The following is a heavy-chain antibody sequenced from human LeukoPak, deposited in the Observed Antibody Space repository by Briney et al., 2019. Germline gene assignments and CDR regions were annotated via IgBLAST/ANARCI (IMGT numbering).Heavy chain of an antibody. J-gene: IGHJ6*03. D-gene: IGHD3-22*01. Sequence: ASVKVSCKASGYTFTSYAMNWVRQAPGQGLEWMGWINTNTGNPTYAQGLTGRFVFSLDTSVSTAYLQISSLKAEDTAVYYCARVVKDYYYYYYMDVWGKGTTVTVSS. CDR2: INTNTGNP. CDR3: ARVVKDYYYYYYMDV. CDR1: GYTFTSYA. V-gene: IGHV7-4-1*02.